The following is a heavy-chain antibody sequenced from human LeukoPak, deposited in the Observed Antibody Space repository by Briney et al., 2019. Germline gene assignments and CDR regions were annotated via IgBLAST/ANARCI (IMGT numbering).Heavy chain of an antibody. CDR2: IYTSGST. V-gene: IGHV4-4*07. J-gene: IGHJ3*02. CDR1: GGSISSYY. Sequence: SETLSLTCTVSGGSISSYYWSWIRQPPGKGLEWIGRIYTSGSTNYNPSLKSRVTMSVDTSKNQFSLKLSSVTAADTAVYYCARTLFGVVIDAFDIWGQGTMVTVSS. D-gene: IGHD3-3*01. CDR3: ARTLFGVVIDAFDI.